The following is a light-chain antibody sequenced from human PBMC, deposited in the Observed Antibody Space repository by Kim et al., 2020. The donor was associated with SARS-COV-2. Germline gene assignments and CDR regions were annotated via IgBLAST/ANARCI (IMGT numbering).Light chain of an antibody. CDR1: QSVSSSY. V-gene: IGKV3-20*01. CDR2: GAS. Sequence: EIVLTQSPGTLSMSPGERATLSCRTSQSVSSSYLAWYHQKPDQAPRLLIYGASSRATGIPDRFSGSGSGTNFTLTISRLEPEDFAVYFCQQYGSSFGQGTKLEI. CDR3: QQYGSS. J-gene: IGKJ2*01.